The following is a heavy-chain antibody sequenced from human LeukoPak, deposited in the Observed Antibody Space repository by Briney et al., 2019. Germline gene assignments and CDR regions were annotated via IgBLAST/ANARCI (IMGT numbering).Heavy chain of an antibody. J-gene: IGHJ5*02. CDR2: ISGSGGST. Sequence: PGGSLRLSCAASGFTFSSYAMSWVRQAPGKRLEWVSAISGSGGSTYYADSVKGRFTISRDNSKNTPYLQMNSLRAEDTAVYYCAKVRVVVVAASFDPWGQGTLVTVSS. D-gene: IGHD2-15*01. V-gene: IGHV3-23*01. CDR1: GFTFSSYA. CDR3: AKVRVVVVAASFDP.